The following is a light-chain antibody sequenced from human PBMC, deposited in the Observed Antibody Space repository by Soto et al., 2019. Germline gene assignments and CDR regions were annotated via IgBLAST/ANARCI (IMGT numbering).Light chain of an antibody. CDR2: DAS. J-gene: IGKJ2*01. Sequence: EIVMTQSPSTLSVATGERAPLSCRASQSVGINLAWYQQKPGQAPRLLIYDASTRATAVPARFSGSGSGTEFTLTITSLQSEDVAVYYCQQYNNWPLYTFGQGTKVDIK. CDR3: QQYNNWPLYT. CDR1: QSVGIN. V-gene: IGKV3-15*01.